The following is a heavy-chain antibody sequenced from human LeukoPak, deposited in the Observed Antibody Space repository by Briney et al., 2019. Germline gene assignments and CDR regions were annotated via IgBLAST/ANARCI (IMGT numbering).Heavy chain of an antibody. CDR2: IIGSGGST. J-gene: IGHJ4*02. CDR1: GFTFSSYA. CDR3: AKDMTYYDSSPIDY. V-gene: IGHV3-23*01. D-gene: IGHD3-22*01. Sequence: PGGSLRLSCAASGFTFSSYAMSWVRQAPGKGLEWVSAIIGSGGSTYYADSVKGRFTISRDNSKNTLYLQMNSLRAEDTAVYYCAKDMTYYDSSPIDYWGQGTLVTVSS.